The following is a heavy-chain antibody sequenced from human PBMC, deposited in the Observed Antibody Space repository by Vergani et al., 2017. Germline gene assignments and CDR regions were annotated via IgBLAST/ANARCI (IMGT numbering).Heavy chain of an antibody. Sequence: QVQLVQSGAEVKKPGSSVKVSCKASGCTFSSYAISWVRQAPGQGLEWMGGIIPIFGTANYAQKFQGRVTITADESTSTAYMELSSLRSEDTAVYYCAIDPRGYGGDPEDYYYGMDVWGQGTTVTVSS. V-gene: IGHV1-69*01. J-gene: IGHJ6*02. CDR1: GCTFSSYA. CDR3: AIDPRGYGGDPEDYYYGMDV. CDR2: IIPIFGTA. D-gene: IGHD2-21*02.